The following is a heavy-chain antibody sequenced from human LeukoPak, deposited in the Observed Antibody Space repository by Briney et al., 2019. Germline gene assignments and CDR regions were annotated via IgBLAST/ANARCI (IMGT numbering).Heavy chain of an antibody. Sequence: GGSLRLSCSASGFTFDDYAVSWFRQAPRKGLEWVGFIRSKAFGGTPEYAASVRGRFTISRDDSKGIAYLLMYSLKTEDTAVYFCTRNTVTVHFDYWSQGTLVTVSS. J-gene: IGHJ4*02. CDR1: GFTFDDYA. CDR3: TRNTVTVHFDY. V-gene: IGHV3-49*03. CDR2: IRSKAFGGTP. D-gene: IGHD4-17*01.